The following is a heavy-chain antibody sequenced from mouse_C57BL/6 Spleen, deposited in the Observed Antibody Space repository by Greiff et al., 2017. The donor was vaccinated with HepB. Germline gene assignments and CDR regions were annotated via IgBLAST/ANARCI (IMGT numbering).Heavy chain of an antibody. CDR2: IYWDDDK. CDR3: ARRAEWDDGYYGRYFDV. D-gene: IGHD2-3*01. J-gene: IGHJ1*03. V-gene: IGHV8-12*01. Sequence: QVTLKVSGPGILQSSQTLSLTCSFSGFSLSTSGMGVSWIRQPSGKGLEWLTHIYWDDDKRYNPFLKSRLISAKNTSRNHVFLKITSVDTADTATYYCARRAEWDDGYYGRYFDVWGTGTTVTVSS. CDR1: GFSLSTSGMG.